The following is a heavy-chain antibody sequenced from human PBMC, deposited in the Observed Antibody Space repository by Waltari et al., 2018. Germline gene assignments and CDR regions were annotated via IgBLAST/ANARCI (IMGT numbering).Heavy chain of an antibody. V-gene: IGHV3-53*02. J-gene: IGHJ3*02. Sequence: EVQLVETGGGLIQPGGSLRLSCAASGFTVSSNYMSWVRQAPGKGLEWVSVIYSGGSTYYAASVKGRFTISRDNSKNTLYLQMNSLRAEDTAVYYCARDLTGDDAFDIWGQGTMVTVSS. CDR1: GFTVSSNY. D-gene: IGHD7-27*01. CDR2: IYSGGST. CDR3: ARDLTGDDAFDI.